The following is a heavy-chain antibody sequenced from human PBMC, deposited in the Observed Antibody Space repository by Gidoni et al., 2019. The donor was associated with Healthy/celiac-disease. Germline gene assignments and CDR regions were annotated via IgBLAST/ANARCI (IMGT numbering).Heavy chain of an antibody. CDR1: GGPFSSYT. V-gene: IGHV1-69*04. D-gene: IGHD6-19*01. CDR3: ARDADGWYSYYFDY. CDR2: IIPILGIA. J-gene: IGHJ4*02. Sequence: QVQLVHSGAEVKKPGSSVKVSCKASGGPFSSYTISWVRQAPGQGLEWMGRIIPILGIANYAQKFQGRVTITADKSTSTAYMELSSLRSEDTAVYYCARDADGWYSYYFDYWGQGTLVTVSS.